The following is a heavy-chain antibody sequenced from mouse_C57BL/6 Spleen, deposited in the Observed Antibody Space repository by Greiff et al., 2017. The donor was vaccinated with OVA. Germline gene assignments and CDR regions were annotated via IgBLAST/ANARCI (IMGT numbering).Heavy chain of an antibody. CDR3: AITTVVEGYFDV. CDR1: GFTFSSYA. CDR2: ISDGGSYT. J-gene: IGHJ1*03. D-gene: IGHD1-1*01. V-gene: IGHV5-4*03. Sequence: EVKLVESGGGLVKPGGSLKLSCAASGFTFSSYAMSWVRQTPEKRLEWVATISDGGSYTYYPDNVKGRFTISRDNAKNNLYLQMSHLKSEDTAMYYCAITTVVEGYFDVWGTGTTVTVSS.